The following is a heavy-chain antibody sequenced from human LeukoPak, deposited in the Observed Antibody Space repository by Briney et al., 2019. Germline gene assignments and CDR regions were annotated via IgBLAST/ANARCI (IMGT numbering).Heavy chain of an antibody. V-gene: IGHV3-30-3*01. CDR1: GFTFSSYA. CDR3: ARGLGGTIFGVVIPRYFDY. D-gene: IGHD3-3*01. CDR2: ISYDGSNK. Sequence: PGGSLRLSWEASGFTFSSYAMHWVRQAPGKGLEWVAVISYDGSNKYYADSVKGRFTISRDNSKNTLYLQMNSLRAEDTAVYYCARGLGGTIFGVVIPRYFDYWGQGPLVTVSS. J-gene: IGHJ4*02.